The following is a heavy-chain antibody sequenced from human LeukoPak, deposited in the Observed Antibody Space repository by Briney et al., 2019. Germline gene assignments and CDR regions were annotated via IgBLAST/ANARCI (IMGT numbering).Heavy chain of an antibody. D-gene: IGHD5-24*01. V-gene: IGHV3-21*01. CDR3: ASRVEMATIHSDY. Sequence: GGSLRLSCAASGFTFSSYSMNWVRQAPGKGLEWVSSISSSSSYIYYADSVKGRFTISRDNAKNSLYLQMNSLRAEDTAVYYCASRVEMATIHSDYWGQGTLVTVSS. J-gene: IGHJ4*02. CDR1: GFTFSSYS. CDR2: ISSSSSYI.